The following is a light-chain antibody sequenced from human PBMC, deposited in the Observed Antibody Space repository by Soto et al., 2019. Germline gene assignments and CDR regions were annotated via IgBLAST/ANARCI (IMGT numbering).Light chain of an antibody. V-gene: IGKV3-15*01. CDR2: GAS. CDR1: QSISSY. CDR3: QQYYKWPRT. J-gene: IGKJ1*01. Sequence: EIVMTQSPSSLSVSPGDRGTLSCVDSQSISSYLAWYQQKPGQAPKLLIYGASSRESGVPARFSGSGSGTEFTLTISSLQSEDFAVYYCQQYYKWPRTFGQGTKVDIK.